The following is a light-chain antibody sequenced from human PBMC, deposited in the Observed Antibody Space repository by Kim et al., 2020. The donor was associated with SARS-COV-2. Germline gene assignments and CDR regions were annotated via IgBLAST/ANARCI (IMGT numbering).Light chain of an antibody. V-gene: IGKV3-15*01. CDR2: GAS. CDR3: QQYNNWPPSNP. CDR1: QSVSSN. J-gene: IGKJ5*01. Sequence: EIVMTQSPATLSVSPGERATLSCRASQSVSSNLAWYQQKPGQAPRLLIYGASTRATGIPARFSGSGSGTEFTLTISSLQSEDFAVYYCQQYNNWPPSNPFGQVTRLEIK.